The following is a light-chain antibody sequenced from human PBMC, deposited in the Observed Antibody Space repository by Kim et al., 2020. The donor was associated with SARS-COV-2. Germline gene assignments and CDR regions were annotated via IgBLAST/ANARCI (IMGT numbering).Light chain of an antibody. Sequence: GGRVTMTCRASQSISSWLAWYQQKPGKAPKLLIYDASSLESGVPSRFSGSGSGTEFTLTISSLQPDDFATYYCQQYNSYSYTFGQGTKLEI. CDR3: QQYNSYSYT. CDR2: DAS. J-gene: IGKJ2*01. V-gene: IGKV1-5*01. CDR1: QSISSW.